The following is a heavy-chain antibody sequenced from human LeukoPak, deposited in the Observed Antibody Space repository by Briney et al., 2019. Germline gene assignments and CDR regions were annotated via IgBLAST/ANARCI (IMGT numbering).Heavy chain of an antibody. D-gene: IGHD5-24*01. V-gene: IGHV3-20*04. CDR1: GFTFNRYA. Sequence: GSLRLSCAAPGFTFNRYAMHWVRQAPGKGLEWVSSINWNGGNTAYADSVKGRFTISRDTAKDSLYLQLNSLRAEDTALYYCARDRGWLQYIDYWGQGTLVTVSS. CDR3: ARDRGWLQYIDY. CDR2: INWNGGNT. J-gene: IGHJ4*02.